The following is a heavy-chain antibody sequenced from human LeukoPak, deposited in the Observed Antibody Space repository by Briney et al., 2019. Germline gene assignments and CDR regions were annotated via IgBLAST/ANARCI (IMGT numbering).Heavy chain of an antibody. J-gene: IGHJ4*02. CDR2: ISGGGGAT. V-gene: IGHV3-23*01. CDR1: GFAFTNYA. CDR3: AKRGEYDYGWWFDMGFDY. Sequence: PGGSLRLSCAASGFAFTNYAMGWVRQTPGKGLEWVSSISGGGGATYFTDSVKGRFTISRDNSKNTVYLQMSSLRADDTAVYYCAKRGEYDYGWWFDMGFDYWGQGTLVTVSS. D-gene: IGHD2-8*02.